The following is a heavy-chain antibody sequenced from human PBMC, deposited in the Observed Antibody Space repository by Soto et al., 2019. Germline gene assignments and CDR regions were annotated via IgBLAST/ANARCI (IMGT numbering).Heavy chain of an antibody. Sequence: EVQLVESGGGLVQPGGSLRLSCEASGFTFSRYEMNWVRQAPGRGLEWVSYISSNINTVYYAEAVRGRFTIYRDNAKKSLYLQMNNLRGDDTAVYYCTRGNNYSYYYGMDVWGQGTTVTVSS. D-gene: IGHD1-20*01. J-gene: IGHJ6*02. CDR1: GFTFSRYE. V-gene: IGHV3-48*03. CDR2: ISSNINTV. CDR3: TRGNNYSYYYGMDV.